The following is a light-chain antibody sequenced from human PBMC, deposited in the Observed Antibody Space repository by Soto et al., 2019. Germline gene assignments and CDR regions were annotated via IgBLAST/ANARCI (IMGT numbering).Light chain of an antibody. CDR2: GTT. CDR3: QSCDSSLSGYV. Sequence: QSVLTQPPSVSGTPGQRVTISCTGTGSNIRAGFDIHWYQQLPGTAPKLLIYGTTNRPSGVPDRFSGSKSGTSASLAINGLQAEDEAAYYCQSCDSSLSGYVFGTGTKVTVL. V-gene: IGLV1-40*01. J-gene: IGLJ1*01. CDR1: GSNIRAGFD.